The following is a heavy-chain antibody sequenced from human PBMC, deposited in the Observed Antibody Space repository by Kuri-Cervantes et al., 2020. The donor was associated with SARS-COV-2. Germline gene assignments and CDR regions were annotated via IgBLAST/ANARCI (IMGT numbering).Heavy chain of an antibody. J-gene: IGHJ6*02. CDR1: GESFSDYY. V-gene: IGHV4-34*01. D-gene: IGHD5-18*01. Sequence: SETLSLTCAVYGESFSDYYWTWIRQPPGKGLEWIGSIDYSGSTYYNPSLKSRVTISVDTSKNQFSLKLSSVTAADTAVYYCARAAGYIDGSYYYYGLDVWGQGTTVTVSS. CDR2: IDYSGST. CDR3: ARAAGYIDGSYYYYGLDV.